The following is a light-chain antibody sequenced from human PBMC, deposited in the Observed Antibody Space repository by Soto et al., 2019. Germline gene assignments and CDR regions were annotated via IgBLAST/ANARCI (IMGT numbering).Light chain of an antibody. Sequence: DIQLTQSPSSLSASVGDRVTITCRAGQTISGYLNWYQQKPEKDPKLLICAASSLQSGVPSRFRCSAYQTDFTHTISSLQPEDFATYYCQQSYSTRLTFGGWTKVEIK. J-gene: IGKJ4*01. V-gene: IGKV1-39*01. CDR3: QQSYSTRLT. CDR2: AAS. CDR1: QTISGY.